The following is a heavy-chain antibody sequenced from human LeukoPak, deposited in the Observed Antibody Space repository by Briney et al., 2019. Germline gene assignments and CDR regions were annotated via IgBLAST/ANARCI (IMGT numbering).Heavy chain of an antibody. Sequence: SETLSLTCTVSGGSISSYYWSWIRQPPGKGLEWLGYIYYSGSTNYNPSLKSRVTISVDTSKNQFSLKLSSVTAADTAVYYCAAQISAAPNYYYGMDVWGQGTTVTVSS. CDR2: IYYSGST. V-gene: IGHV4-59*01. CDR3: AAQISAAPNYYYGMDV. J-gene: IGHJ6*02. CDR1: GGSISSYY. D-gene: IGHD2-2*01.